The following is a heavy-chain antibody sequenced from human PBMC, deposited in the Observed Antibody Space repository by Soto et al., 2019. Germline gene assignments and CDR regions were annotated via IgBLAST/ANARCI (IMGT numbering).Heavy chain of an antibody. CDR2: INDRGSI. J-gene: IGHJ2*01. Sequence: QVQLQQWGAGPLRPLETLSLTCGVSGGSFSGYYWAWIRQSPRKGLEWIDEINDRGSINYNPSLXXXVSISVXXXXXXXXXXLRSXXXXXXXXXYCARESHDXXXXXXWVWY. V-gene: IGHV4-34*01. CDR3: ARESHDXXXXXXWVWY. D-gene: IGHD2-21*02. CDR1: GGSFSGYY.